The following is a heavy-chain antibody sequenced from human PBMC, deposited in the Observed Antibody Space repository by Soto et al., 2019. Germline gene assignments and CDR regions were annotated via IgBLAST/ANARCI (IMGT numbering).Heavy chain of an antibody. D-gene: IGHD3-9*01. V-gene: IGHV4-31*03. CDR2: IYYSGST. CDR3: ARDVEYYDILTGYYSRYFQH. J-gene: IGHJ1*01. Sequence: QVQLQESGPGLVKPSQTLSLTCTVSGGSISSGGYYWSWIRQHPGKGLEWIGYIYYSGSTYYNPSLKSRVTISVDTSKNQFSLKLSSVTAADTAVYYCARDVEYYDILTGYYSRYFQHWGQGTLVTVSS. CDR1: GGSISSGGYY.